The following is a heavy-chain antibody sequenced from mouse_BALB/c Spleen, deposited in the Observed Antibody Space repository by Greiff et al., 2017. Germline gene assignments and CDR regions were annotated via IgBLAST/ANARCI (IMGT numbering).Heavy chain of an antibody. V-gene: IGHV1S127*01. J-gene: IGHJ2*01. Sequence: QVQLKQPGAELVKPGASVKMSCKASGYTFTSYWMHWVKQRPGQGLEWIGVIDPSDSYTSYNQKFKGKATLTVDTSSSTAYMQLSSLTSEHSAVYYCTRWPSTTVVAPYFDYWGQGTTLTVSS. CDR1: GYTFTSYW. CDR2: IDPSDSYT. D-gene: IGHD1-1*01. CDR3: TRWPSTTVVAPYFDY.